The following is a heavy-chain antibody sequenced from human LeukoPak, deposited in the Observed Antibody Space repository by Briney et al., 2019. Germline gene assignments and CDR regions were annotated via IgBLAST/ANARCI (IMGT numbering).Heavy chain of an antibody. CDR1: GGTFSSYA. V-gene: IGHV1-69*05. CDR3: ARDPYYYDSSGYYYPY. J-gene: IGHJ4*02. D-gene: IGHD3-22*01. CDR2: IIPIFGTA. Sequence: SVKVSCKASGGTFSSYAISWVRQAPGQGLEWMGRIIPIFGTAHYAQKFQGRVTITTDESTSTAYMELSSLRSEDTAVYYCARDPYYYDSSGYYYPYWGQGTLVTVSS.